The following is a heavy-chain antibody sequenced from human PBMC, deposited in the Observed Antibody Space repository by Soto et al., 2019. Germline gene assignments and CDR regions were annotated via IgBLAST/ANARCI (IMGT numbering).Heavy chain of an antibody. D-gene: IGHD3-16*01. V-gene: IGHV2-5*02. CDR2: IYWDDDK. CDR3: XXXXXXTXYFDL. J-gene: IGHJ2*01. CDR1: GFSLSTSGVG. Sequence: QITLKESGPTLVKPTQTLTLTCTFSGFSLSTSGVGVGWIRQPPGKALEWLALIYWDDDKRYSPSLKSRLTXXXXXXXXXXXXXXXXXXXXXXXXXXXXXXXXXTXYFDLWGRGTLVTVSS.